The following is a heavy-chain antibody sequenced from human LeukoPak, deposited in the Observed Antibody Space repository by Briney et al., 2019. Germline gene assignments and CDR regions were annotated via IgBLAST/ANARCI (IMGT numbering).Heavy chain of an antibody. CDR2: VYHSGST. CDR3: ARDLGGVFYYYYGMDV. J-gene: IGHJ6*02. V-gene: IGHV4-4*02. Sequence: SETLSLTCAVSGGSISSSNWWSWVRQPPGKGLEWIGEVYHSGSTNYNPSLKSRVTISVDKSKNQFSLKLSSVTAADTAVYYCARDLGGVFYYYYGMDVWGQGTTVTVSS. CDR1: GGSISSSNW. D-gene: IGHD3-16*01.